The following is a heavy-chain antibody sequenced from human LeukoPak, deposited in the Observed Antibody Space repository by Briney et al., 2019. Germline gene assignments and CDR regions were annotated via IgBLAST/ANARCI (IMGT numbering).Heavy chain of an antibody. V-gene: IGHV3-49*04. Sequence: QPGGSLRLSCTASGFTFGDYAMSWVRQAPGKGLEWVGFIRSKAYGGTTEYAASVKGRFTISRDDSKSIAYLQMNSLKTEDTAVYYCMSAMRVGAAIDYWGQGTLVTVSS. J-gene: IGHJ4*02. CDR3: MSAMRVGAAIDY. CDR1: GFTFGDYA. CDR2: IRSKAYGGTT. D-gene: IGHD2-2*01.